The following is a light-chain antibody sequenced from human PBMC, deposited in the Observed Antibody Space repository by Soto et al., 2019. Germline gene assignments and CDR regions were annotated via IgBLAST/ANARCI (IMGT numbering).Light chain of an antibody. V-gene: IGKV1-39*01. CDR3: QQSYSTPRT. CDR2: GAS. J-gene: IGKJ2*01. Sequence: DIQKTQSPSSLSGSVGDRVTITCRASQSISTHLNWYQQKPGKAPNLLIYGASSLHVGVASRFSASGSGTDFTLTISNLQPEDFATSHCQQSYSTPRTFGQGTKLEIK. CDR1: QSISTH.